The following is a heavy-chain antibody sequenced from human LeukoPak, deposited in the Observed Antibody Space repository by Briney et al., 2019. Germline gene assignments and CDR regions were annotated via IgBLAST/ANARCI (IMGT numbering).Heavy chain of an antibody. CDR2: IKQDGSVK. V-gene: IGHV3-7*01. CDR3: ARFSRVEWSF. CDR1: GFTFSNYW. Sequence: GGSLRLSCAASGFTFSNYWMSLVRQAPGKGLEWVANIKQDGSVKQYVDSIKGRFTISRDNAKNTLYLQMDSLRVEDTAVYHCARFSRVEWSFWGQGTLVTVSS. D-gene: IGHD3-3*01. J-gene: IGHJ4*02.